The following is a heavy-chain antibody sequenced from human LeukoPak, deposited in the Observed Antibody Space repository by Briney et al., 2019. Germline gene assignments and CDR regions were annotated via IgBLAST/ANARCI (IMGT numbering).Heavy chain of an antibody. V-gene: IGHV3-23*01. J-gene: IGHJ4*02. D-gene: IGHD3-16*01. Sequence: GGSLRLSCAASGFTFSNYAMTWVRQAPGKGLEWVSALSGSGGSTYYADSVKGRFTISRDNSKNTLYLQMNSLRAEDTAVYHCARDFEGGFDCWGQGTLVTVSS. CDR2: LSGSGGST. CDR1: GFTFSNYA. CDR3: ARDFEGGFDC.